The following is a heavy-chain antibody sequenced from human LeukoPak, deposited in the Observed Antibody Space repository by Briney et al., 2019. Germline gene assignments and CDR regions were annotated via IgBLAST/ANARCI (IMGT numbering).Heavy chain of an antibody. CDR2: IYYTGST. CDR3: ARPRGEPPLNWFDP. D-gene: IGHD3-16*01. V-gene: IGHV4-39*07. CDR1: GGSISSSTYY. J-gene: IGHJ5*02. Sequence: SETLSLTCTVSGGSISSSTYYWGWIPQPPGKGLEWIGSIYYTGSTYYNPSLKSRVTISVDTSKNQLSLNLSSVTAADTAVYYCARPRGEPPLNWFDPWGQGTLVTVSS.